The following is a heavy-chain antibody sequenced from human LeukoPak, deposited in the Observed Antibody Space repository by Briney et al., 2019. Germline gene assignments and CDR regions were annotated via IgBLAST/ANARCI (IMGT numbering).Heavy chain of an antibody. D-gene: IGHD2-15*01. CDR1: GDSVSSNSAT. J-gene: IGHJ6*02. CDR2: TYYRSKWYN. CDR3: ARESCRGGNRPYGMDV. V-gene: IGHV6-1*01. Sequence: QTLSLTCVISGDSVSSNSATWNWIRQSPSRGLEWLGRTYYRSKWYNDYIVSVKSRITINPDTSKNQFSLQLNSVTPEDTAVYYCARESCRGGNRPYGMDVWGQGTTVTVSS.